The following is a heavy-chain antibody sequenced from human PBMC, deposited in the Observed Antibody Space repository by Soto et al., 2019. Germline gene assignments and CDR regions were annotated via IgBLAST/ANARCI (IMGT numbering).Heavy chain of an antibody. CDR1: GFTFSNFA. Sequence: QVQLVESGGGVVQPGRSLRLSCAASGFTFSNFAMHWVRQAPGKGLEWVAVISYDANNKYYTDSVKDRFTISRDNSQNTLYLQMDSLRAEDTAVYYCAIDRYGDALSDGMAVWGPGTPVTVSS. CDR2: ISYDANNK. CDR3: AIDRYGDALSDGMAV. J-gene: IGHJ6*02. D-gene: IGHD4-17*01. V-gene: IGHV3-30*03.